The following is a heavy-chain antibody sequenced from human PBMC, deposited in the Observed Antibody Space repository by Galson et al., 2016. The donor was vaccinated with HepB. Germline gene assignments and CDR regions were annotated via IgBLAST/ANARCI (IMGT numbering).Heavy chain of an antibody. CDR3: ASDCYCFDY. CDR2: ISSGSGYT. J-gene: IGHJ4*02. CDR1: GFTFSNYA. Sequence: SLRLSCAASGFTFSNYAMSWVRQAPGKGLEWVSSISSGSGYTYYADSVKGRFTISRDNAKNSLYLQMTSLRVEDTAVYCCASDCYCFDYWGQGALVTVSS. V-gene: IGHV3-21*01.